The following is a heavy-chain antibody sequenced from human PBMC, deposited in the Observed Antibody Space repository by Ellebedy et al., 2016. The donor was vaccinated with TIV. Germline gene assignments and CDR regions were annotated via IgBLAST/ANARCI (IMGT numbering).Heavy chain of an antibody. CDR1: GDSITSGGYS. V-gene: IGHV4-30-2*01. Sequence: SETLSLTXTVSGDSITSGGYSWTWIRQPPGKGLEWIGYIYPGGRRKSNPSLQSRVAISIDTSNNQFSLRLTSLTDADTAVYYCARETNWYYFDFWGQGSLVTVSS. CDR3: ARETNWYYFDF. D-gene: IGHD7-27*01. J-gene: IGHJ4*02. CDR2: IYPGGRR.